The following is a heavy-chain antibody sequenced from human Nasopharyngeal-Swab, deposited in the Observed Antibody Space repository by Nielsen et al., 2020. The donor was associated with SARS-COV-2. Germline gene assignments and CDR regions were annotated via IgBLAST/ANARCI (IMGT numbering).Heavy chain of an antibody. D-gene: IGHD3-9*01. CDR3: ARAPDYDVLTGYYPDAFDI. V-gene: IGHV4-34*01. CDR2: ITHSGST. J-gene: IGHJ3*02. Sequence: SETLSLTCAVCGGSFSSYCWTWIRQPPGKGLEWIGEITHSGSTNYNPSLKSRVTLSVDTSKNQFSLKLSSVTAADTAVYYCARAPDYDVLTGYYPDAFDIWGQGTMVTVSS. CDR1: GGSFSSYC.